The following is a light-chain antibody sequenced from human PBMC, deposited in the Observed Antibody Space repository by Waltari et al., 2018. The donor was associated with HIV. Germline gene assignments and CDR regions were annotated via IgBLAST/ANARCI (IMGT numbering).Light chain of an antibody. CDR2: GNN. CDR1: SSNIGAGYE. V-gene: IGLV1-40*01. J-gene: IGLJ1*01. CDR3: QYYDSDLGGSYV. Sequence: QSVLTQPPSVSGAPGQRVTISCTGSSSNIGAGYEVHWYQQLPATAPNLLIYGNNNRPSGVPDRFSASKSDTSASLTITGLQAEHEGDYYCQYYDSDLGGSYVFGTGTKVSVL.